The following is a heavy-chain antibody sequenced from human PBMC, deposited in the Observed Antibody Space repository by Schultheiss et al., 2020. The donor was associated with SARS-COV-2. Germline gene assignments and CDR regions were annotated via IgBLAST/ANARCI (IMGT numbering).Heavy chain of an antibody. CDR1: GFTFSSYA. Sequence: GSLRLSCSASGFTFSSYAMHWVRQAPGKGLEYVSAISSNGGSTYYADSVKGRFTISRDNSKNTLYLQMSSLRAEDTAVYYCARDQGVRGVKGSNWFDPWGQGTLVTVSS. V-gene: IGHV3-64D*09. J-gene: IGHJ5*02. CDR3: ARDQGVRGVKGSNWFDP. D-gene: IGHD3-10*01. CDR2: ISSNGGST.